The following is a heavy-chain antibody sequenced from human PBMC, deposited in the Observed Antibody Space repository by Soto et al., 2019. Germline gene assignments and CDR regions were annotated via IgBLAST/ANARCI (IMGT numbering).Heavy chain of an antibody. J-gene: IGHJ3*02. CDR2: IIPILGIA. V-gene: IGHV1-69*04. D-gene: IGHD6-19*01. CDR3: ARDRAVAGQSSDAFDI. Sequence: SVKVSCKASGYTFTSYDINWVRQAPGQGLEWMGRIIPILGIANYAQKFQGRVTITAHKSTSTAYMELSSLRSEDTAVYYCARDRAVAGQSSDAFDIWGQGTMVTVSS. CDR1: GYTFTSYD.